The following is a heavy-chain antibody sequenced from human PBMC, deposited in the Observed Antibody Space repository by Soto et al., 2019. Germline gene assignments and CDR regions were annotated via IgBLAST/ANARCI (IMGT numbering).Heavy chain of an antibody. Sequence: GGSLRLSCAASGFTFSSYAMHWVRQAPGKGLEWVAVISYDGSNKYYADSVKGRFTISRDNSKNTLYLQMNSLRAEDTAVYYCARDRGEYSSSGSYYYYYYGMDVWGQGTTVTVSS. CDR3: ARDRGEYSSSGSYYYYYYGMDV. CDR2: ISYDGSNK. V-gene: IGHV3-30-3*01. CDR1: GFTFSSYA. J-gene: IGHJ6*02. D-gene: IGHD6-6*01.